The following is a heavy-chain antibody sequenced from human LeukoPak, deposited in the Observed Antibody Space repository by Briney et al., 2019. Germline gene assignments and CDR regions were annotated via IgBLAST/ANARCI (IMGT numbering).Heavy chain of an antibody. CDR2: INPNSGGT. D-gene: IGHD6-13*01. J-gene: IGHJ4*02. CDR3: ARGWDIAAAGHFDY. CDR1: GYTFTGYY. Sequence: ASVKVSCKASGYTFTGYYMHWVRQAPGQGLEWMGWINPNSGGTNYAQKLQGRVTMTTDTSTSTAYMELRSLRSDDTAVYYCARGWDIAAAGHFDYWGQGTLVTVSS. V-gene: IGHV1-2*02.